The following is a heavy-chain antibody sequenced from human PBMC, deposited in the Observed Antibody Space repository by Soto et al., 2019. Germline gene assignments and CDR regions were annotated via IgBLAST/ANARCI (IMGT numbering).Heavy chain of an antibody. CDR1: GFSHSTSGVA. CDR3: ARLLSSALYSYDL. CDR2: IYWNDDK. J-gene: IGHJ5*02. Sequence: SGPTLVNPTQTLTLTCTLSGFSHSTSGVAVGWIRQPPGKALEWLGHIYWNDDKYYSTSLKSRLSLTEDTSKNQVVLTMTNVDPVDTGTYYCARLLSSALYSYDLWGQGTLVTVSS. D-gene: IGHD3-22*01. V-gene: IGHV2-5*01.